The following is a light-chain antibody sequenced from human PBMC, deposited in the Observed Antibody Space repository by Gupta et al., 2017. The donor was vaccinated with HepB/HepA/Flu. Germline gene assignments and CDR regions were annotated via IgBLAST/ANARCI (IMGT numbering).Light chain of an antibody. CDR1: SSDIGVYDY. V-gene: IGLV2-14*04. J-gene: IGLJ1*01. Sequence: SITISCTGTSSDIGVYDYVSWYQQNTGKVPKVIIYDVNNRPSGVSNRFSCSKSDNTASLTISGLQAEDEADYYCSSYTNTITPYVFGTGTKVTVL. CDR3: SSYTNTITPYV. CDR2: DVN.